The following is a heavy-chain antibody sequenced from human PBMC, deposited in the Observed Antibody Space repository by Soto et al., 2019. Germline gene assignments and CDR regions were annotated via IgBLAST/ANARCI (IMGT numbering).Heavy chain of an antibody. CDR1: GFTFSSYG. D-gene: IGHD5-12*01. V-gene: IGHV3-33*01. J-gene: IGHJ6*03. Sequence: PGGSLRLSCAASGFTFSSYGMHWVRQAPGKGLEWVAVIWYDGSNKYYADSVKGRFTISRDNSKNTLYLQMNSLRAEDTAVYYCARVADIVATYMDVWGKGTTVTVSS. CDR2: IWYDGSNK. CDR3: ARVADIVATYMDV.